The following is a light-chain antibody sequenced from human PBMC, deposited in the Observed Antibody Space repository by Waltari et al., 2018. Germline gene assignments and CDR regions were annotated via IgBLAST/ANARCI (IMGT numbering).Light chain of an antibody. CDR2: GAS. V-gene: IGKV3-20*01. CDR3: QQYGSSPYT. CDR1: QCVSSSY. J-gene: IGKJ2*01. Sequence: EIVLTQSPGTLSLSPGEGATLSCRASQCVSSSYLAWYQQKPGQAPRLLIYGASSRATGIPDRFSGSGSGTDFTLTISRLEPEDFAVYYCQQYGSSPYTFGQGTKLEIK.